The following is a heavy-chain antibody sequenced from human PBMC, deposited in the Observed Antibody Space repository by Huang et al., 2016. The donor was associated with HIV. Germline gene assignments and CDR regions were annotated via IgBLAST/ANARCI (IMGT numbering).Heavy chain of an antibody. CDR1: DYTFTKYG. V-gene: IGHV1-18*04. CDR3: ARDRVPAVRYYYGMDV. D-gene: IGHD3-16*02. J-gene: IGHJ6*02. Sequence: QVHLVQSGVAVKKPGASVKVSCKASDYTFTKYGVSWVRQAPGQGLEWMGWINTYNGNTNYAQKFQGRVTMTTDKSTNTAYMELGSLRYDDTAVYYCARDRVPAVRYYYGMDVWGQGTTVTVTS. CDR2: INTYNGNT.